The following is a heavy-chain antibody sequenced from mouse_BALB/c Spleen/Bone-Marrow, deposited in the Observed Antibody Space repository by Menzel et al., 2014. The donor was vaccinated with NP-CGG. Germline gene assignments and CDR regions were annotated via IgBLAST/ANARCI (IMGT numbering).Heavy chain of an antibody. J-gene: IGHJ4*01. Sequence: LVKTGASVKISCTASDYSFTDYYMHWVKQTHGKSLEWIGYISCYNGATSYNQKFKGKATFTVDTSSSTAYMQFSSLTSEDSSVYYCARSKGIYYYGSSYALDYWGQGTLGT. CDR2: ISCYNGAT. CDR1: DYSFTDYY. CDR3: ARSKGIYYYGSSYALDY. V-gene: IGHV1S34*01. D-gene: IGHD1-1*01.